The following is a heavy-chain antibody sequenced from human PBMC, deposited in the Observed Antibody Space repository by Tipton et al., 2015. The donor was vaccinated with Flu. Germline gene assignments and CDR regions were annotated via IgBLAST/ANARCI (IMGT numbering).Heavy chain of an antibody. D-gene: IGHD6-19*01. CDR3: VKDGSSGWYGNPTINYFDS. Sequence: GSLRLSCAASGFTFSSYEMNWVRQAPGKGLEWVSYISSSGSAIYYADSVKGRFTISRDNAKNSLFLQMRSLRVEDTALYYCVKDGSSGWYGNPTINYFDSWGQGTLVTVSS. J-gene: IGHJ4*02. CDR1: GFTFSSYE. CDR2: ISSSGSAI. V-gene: IGHV3-48*03.